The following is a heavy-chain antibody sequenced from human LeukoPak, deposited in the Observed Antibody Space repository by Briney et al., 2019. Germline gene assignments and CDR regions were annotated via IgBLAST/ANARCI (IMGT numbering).Heavy chain of an antibody. J-gene: IGHJ4*02. D-gene: IGHD3-10*02. CDR2: INHSGST. V-gene: IGHV4-34*01. CDR1: GGSFSNYY. Sequence: SETLSLTCAVYGGSFSNYYWSWIRQPSGKGLEWIGEINHSGSTYYNPSLKSRVTISVDTSKNQFSLKLSSVTAADTAVYYCARQGRLFGTFDYWGQGTLVTVSS. CDR3: ARQGRLFGTFDY.